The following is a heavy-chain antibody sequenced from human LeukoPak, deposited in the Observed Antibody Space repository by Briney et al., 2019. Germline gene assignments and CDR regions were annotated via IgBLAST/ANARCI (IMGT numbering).Heavy chain of an antibody. V-gene: IGHV3-74*01. D-gene: IGHD3-16*01. J-gene: IGHJ6*04. CDR2: INTDGSST. CDR3: ARSLGSDYAMDV. Sequence: GGSLRLSCAASGFTFNSYWMNWVRQAPGKGLVWVSRINTDGSSTRYADSVKGRFAISRDNAKNTLYLQMNSLRAEDTAVYYCARSLGSDYAMDVWGKGTTVTVSS. CDR1: GFTFNSYW.